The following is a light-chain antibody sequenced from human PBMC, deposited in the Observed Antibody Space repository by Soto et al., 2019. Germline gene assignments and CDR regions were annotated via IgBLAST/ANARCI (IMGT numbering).Light chain of an antibody. J-gene: IGKJ3*01. CDR1: QSISGNY. V-gene: IGKV3-20*01. Sequence: ELVLTQSPGSLSLSPGERATLSCWASQSISGNYLAWYQQKPGQAPRLLIYGASNRATGIPDRFRGSGSGTDSSLTISRLEPEDFAVYYCQQYGRSAIFTLGPGTTVEVK. CDR2: GAS. CDR3: QQYGRSAIFT.